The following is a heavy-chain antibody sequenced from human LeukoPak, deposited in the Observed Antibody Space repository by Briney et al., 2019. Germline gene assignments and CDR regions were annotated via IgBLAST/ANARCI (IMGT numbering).Heavy chain of an antibody. V-gene: IGHV3-21*01. D-gene: IGHD1-26*01. Sequence: GRSLRLSCAASGFTFSSCSMNWVRQAPGKGLEWVSSISSSSSYIYYADSVKGRFTISRDNAKTSLYLQMNSLRAEDTAVYYCARDSGSYSHYWGQGTLVTVSS. CDR2: ISSSSSYI. J-gene: IGHJ4*02. CDR3: ARDSGSYSHY. CDR1: GFTFSSCS.